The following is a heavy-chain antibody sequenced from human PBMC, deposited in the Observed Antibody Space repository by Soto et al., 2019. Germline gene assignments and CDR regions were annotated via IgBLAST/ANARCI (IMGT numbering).Heavy chain of an antibody. Sequence: EVQLVESGGGLVQPGGSLRFSCAASGFTFSSYWMHWVRQAPGKGLVWVSRINSDGSSTSYADSVKGRFTISRDNAKNTLYLQMNSLRAEDTAVYYCASSPYDSSGYYDYWGQGTLVTVSS. D-gene: IGHD3-22*01. CDR3: ASSPYDSSGYYDY. V-gene: IGHV3-74*01. J-gene: IGHJ4*02. CDR2: INSDGSST. CDR1: GFTFSSYW.